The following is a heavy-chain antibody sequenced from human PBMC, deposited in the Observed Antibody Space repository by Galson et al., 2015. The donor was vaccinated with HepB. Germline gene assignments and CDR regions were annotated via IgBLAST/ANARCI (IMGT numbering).Heavy chain of an antibody. D-gene: IGHD1-26*01. Sequence: SLRLSCAASGFTVSSNYMHWVRQAPGKGLEWVAVIWYDGSNKYYADSVKGRFTISRDNSKNTLYLQMNSLRAEDTAVYYCARDSFIVGSGGFDPWGQGTLVTVSS. CDR2: IWYDGSNK. J-gene: IGHJ5*02. CDR1: GFTVSSNY. CDR3: ARDSFIVGSGGFDP. V-gene: IGHV3-33*08.